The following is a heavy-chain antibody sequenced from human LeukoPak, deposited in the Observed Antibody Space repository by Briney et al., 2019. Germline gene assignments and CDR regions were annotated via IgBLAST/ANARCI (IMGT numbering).Heavy chain of an antibody. J-gene: IGHJ5*02. V-gene: IGHV1-2*02. CDR3: ARVRCSSTSCYGWFDP. Sequence: GASVKVSCKASGYTFTGYYMHWVRQAPGQGLEWMGWINPNSGGTKYEQKFQGRVTMTRDTSISTAYMELSRLRSDDTAVYYCARVRCSSTSCYGWFDPWGQGTLVTVSS. CDR1: GYTFTGYY. D-gene: IGHD2-2*01. CDR2: INPNSGGT.